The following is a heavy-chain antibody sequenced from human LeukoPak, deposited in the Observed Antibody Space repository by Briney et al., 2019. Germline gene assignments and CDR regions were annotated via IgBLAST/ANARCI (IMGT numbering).Heavy chain of an antibody. Sequence: SQTLSLTCAISGDSVSSNSAAWDWIRQSPSRGLEWLGRTYYRSKWYNDYAVSVKSRITINPDTSKSQFSLQLNSVTPEDTAVYYCARDGVAFGSSWYYFDYWGQGTLVTVSS. J-gene: IGHJ4*02. CDR1: GDSVSSNSAA. CDR3: ARDGVAFGSSWYYFDY. D-gene: IGHD6-13*01. CDR2: TYYRSKWYN. V-gene: IGHV6-1*01.